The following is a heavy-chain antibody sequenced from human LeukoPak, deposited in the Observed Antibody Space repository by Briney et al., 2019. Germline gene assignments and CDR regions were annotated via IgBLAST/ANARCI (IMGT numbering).Heavy chain of an antibody. J-gene: IGHJ5*02. D-gene: IGHD6-19*01. CDR3: ARQGSGWYGH. CDR1: GGSFSGYY. V-gene: IGHV4-34*01. CDR2: INHSGST. Sequence: PSETLSLTCAVYGGSFSGYYWSWIRQPPGKGLEWIGEINHSGSTNYNPSLKSRVTISVDTSKNQFSLKLSSVTAADTAVYYCARQGSGWYGHWGQGTLVTVSS.